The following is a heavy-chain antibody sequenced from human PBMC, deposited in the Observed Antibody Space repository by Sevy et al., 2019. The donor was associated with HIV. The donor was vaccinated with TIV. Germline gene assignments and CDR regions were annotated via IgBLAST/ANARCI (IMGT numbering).Heavy chain of an antibody. D-gene: IGHD3-16*01. CDR1: GFTFSSYA. CDR3: ARDGSSGGLFLKDYYYFGMDV. Sequence: GGSLRLSCAASGFTFSSYAMHWVRQAPGKGLEWVAVISYDGNNKYADSVKGRFTISRDNSKNTLYLQMNSLRAEDTAVYYCARDGSSGGLFLKDYYYFGMDVLGQGTTVTVSS. CDR2: ISYDGNNK. J-gene: IGHJ6*02. V-gene: IGHV3-30*03.